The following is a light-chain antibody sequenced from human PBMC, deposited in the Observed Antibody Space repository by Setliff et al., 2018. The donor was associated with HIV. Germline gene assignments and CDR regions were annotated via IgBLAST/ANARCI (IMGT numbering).Light chain of an antibody. CDR2: SNN. CDR1: SSNIGSNT. V-gene: IGLV1-44*01. J-gene: IGLJ1*01. Sequence: QSVLTQPPSASGTPGQRVTISCSGSSSNIGSNTVNWYRQLPGTAPKLLICSNNQRPSGVPDRFSGSKSGTSASLGISGLQSEDEADYYCAAWDDSPNGQVFGTGTKVTVL. CDR3: AAWDDSPNGQV.